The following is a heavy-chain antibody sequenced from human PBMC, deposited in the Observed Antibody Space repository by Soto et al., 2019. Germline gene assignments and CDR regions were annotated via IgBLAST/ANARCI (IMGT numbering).Heavy chain of an antibody. CDR3: ARDEGVAALRAFAL. J-gene: IGHJ2*01. D-gene: IGHD6-13*01. V-gene: IGHV1-69*08. CDR1: GGTFSSYT. Sequence: QVQLVQSGAEVKKPGSSVKVSCKASGGTFSSYTISWVRHAPGQGLEWMGRIIPILGIANYAQKFQGRVTITADKSTSTAYMELSSLRSEDTAVYYCARDEGVAALRAFALCGRCTLVTVSS. CDR2: IIPILGIA.